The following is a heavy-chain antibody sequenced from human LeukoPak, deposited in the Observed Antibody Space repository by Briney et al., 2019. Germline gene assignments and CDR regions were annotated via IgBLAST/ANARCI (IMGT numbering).Heavy chain of an antibody. CDR2: ISGSGGST. Sequence: GSLRLPCAGSGFPFYHQAMSWVRQAPGEGLEWVSAISGSGGSTYYADSVKGRFTISRDNSKNTLYLQMNSLRAEDTAVYYCAKGAPVQQWLVLNWFDPWGQGTLVTVSS. D-gene: IGHD6-19*01. J-gene: IGHJ5*02. CDR3: AKGAPVQQWLVLNWFDP. CDR1: GFPFYHQA. V-gene: IGHV3-23*01.